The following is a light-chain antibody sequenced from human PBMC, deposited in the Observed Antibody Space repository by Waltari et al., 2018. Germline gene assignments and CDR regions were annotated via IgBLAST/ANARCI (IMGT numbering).Light chain of an antibody. J-gene: IGLJ3*02. CDR1: FSSIGSNA. V-gene: IGLV1-44*01. CDR3: AAWDDSLNGWV. CDR2: TNS. Sequence: QSVLTQPPSASGTPGQRVTISCSGSFSSIGSNAVNWYQQLPGTAPKLLIYTNSHRPSVVPDRFSGSKSGTSASLVISGLQSEDEADYYCAAWDDSLNGWVFGGGTKLTVL.